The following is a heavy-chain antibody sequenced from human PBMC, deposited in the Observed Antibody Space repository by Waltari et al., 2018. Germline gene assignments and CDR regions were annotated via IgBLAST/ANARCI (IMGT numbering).Heavy chain of an antibody. J-gene: IGHJ4*02. V-gene: IGHV3-23*01. Sequence: EVQLLESGGGLVQPGGSLRLSCAASGFTFSSYAMSWVRQAPGKGLEGVSAIGGSGGSTYYADAVKGRFTISRDNAKNTLYLQMNSLRAEDTAVYYCAKAGIQLWWAFDYWGQGTLVTVSS. CDR3: AKAGIQLWWAFDY. CDR1: GFTFSSYA. CDR2: IGGSGGST. D-gene: IGHD5-18*01.